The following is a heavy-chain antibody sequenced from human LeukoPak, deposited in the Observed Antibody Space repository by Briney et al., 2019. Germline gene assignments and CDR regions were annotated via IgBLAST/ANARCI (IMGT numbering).Heavy chain of an antibody. CDR3: ARDPSSSGWYGYYFDY. Sequence: GGSLRLSCAASGFTFSSYSMNWVRQAPGKGLEWDSYISSSSSTIYYADSVKGRFTISRDNAKNSLYLQMNSLRVEDTAVYYCARDPSSSGWYGYYFDYWGQGTLVSVSS. CDR1: GFTFSSYS. CDR2: ISSSSSTI. D-gene: IGHD6-19*01. V-gene: IGHV3-48*04. J-gene: IGHJ4*02.